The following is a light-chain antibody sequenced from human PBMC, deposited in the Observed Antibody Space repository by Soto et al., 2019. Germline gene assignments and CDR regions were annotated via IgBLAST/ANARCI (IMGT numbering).Light chain of an antibody. CDR2: SNN. CDR1: GSTIGSNT. CDR3: ATWDDNLSAWV. Sequence: QSVLTQPPSASGTPGQRVTISCSGGGSTIGSNTVNWFQHLPGTAPRLLIYSNNQRPSGVPDRFSGSKSGTSASLAISGLQSEDEAHYYCATWDDNLSAWVFGGGTLLTVL. J-gene: IGLJ3*02. V-gene: IGLV1-44*01.